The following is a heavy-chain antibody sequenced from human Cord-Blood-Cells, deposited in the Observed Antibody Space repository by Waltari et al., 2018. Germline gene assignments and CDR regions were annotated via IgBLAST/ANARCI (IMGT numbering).Heavy chain of an antibody. V-gene: IGHV4-38-2*01. CDR1: GYSISSGYY. CDR3: ARSRGSWYYFDY. CDR2: IYHSGST. Sequence: QVQLQESGPGLVKPSETMSLTCAVSGYSISSGYYWGWIRQPPGKGLGWIGSIYHSGSTYYNPALKSRVIISVDTSKNQFSLKLSSVTAADTAVYYCARSRGSWYYFDYWGQGTLVTVSS. D-gene: IGHD6-13*01. J-gene: IGHJ4*02.